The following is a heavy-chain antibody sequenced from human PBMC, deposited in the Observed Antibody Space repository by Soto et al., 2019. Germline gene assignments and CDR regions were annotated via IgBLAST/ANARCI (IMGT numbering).Heavy chain of an antibody. CDR3: ARSSGTYSDFDY. J-gene: IGHJ4*01. CDR2: VNPNSGGT. D-gene: IGHD1-26*01. Sequence: ASVKVSCKASGYGFTAYCVHWVRQAPGQGLEWMGWVNPNSGGTNYAQRFQGRVAMTTDTSTNTAYMELNSLKSDDTALYFCARSSGTYSDFDYWGQGTQVTVS. CDR1: GYGFTAYC. V-gene: IGHV1-2*02.